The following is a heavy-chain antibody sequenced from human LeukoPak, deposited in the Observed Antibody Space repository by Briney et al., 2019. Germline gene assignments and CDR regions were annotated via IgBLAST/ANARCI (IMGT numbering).Heavy chain of an antibody. V-gene: IGHV3-30*02. D-gene: IGHD1-20*01. CDR3: AKDGRGTITGTSFDY. CDR2: VRYDGSKK. Sequence: GGSLRLSCAASGFTFNTYGMHWVRQAPGKGLEWVAFVRYDGSKKYYADSVKGRFTISRDNSKTTLYLQMNSLRADDTAVYSCAKDGRGTITGTSFDYWGQGTLVTVSS. CDR1: GFTFNTYG. J-gene: IGHJ4*02.